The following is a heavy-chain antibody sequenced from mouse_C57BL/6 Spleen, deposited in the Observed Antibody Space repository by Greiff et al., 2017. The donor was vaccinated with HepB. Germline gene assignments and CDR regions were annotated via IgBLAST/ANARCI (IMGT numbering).Heavy chain of an antibody. Sequence: EVKLVESGGDLVKPGGSLKLSCAASGFTFSSYGMSWVRQTPDKRLEWVATISSGGSYTYYPDSVKGRFTISRDNAKNTLYLQMSSLKSEDTAMYYCARHYGYDDAMDYWGQGTSVTVSS. J-gene: IGHJ4*01. CDR2: ISSGGSYT. CDR3: ARHYGYDDAMDY. CDR1: GFTFSSYG. V-gene: IGHV5-6*02. D-gene: IGHD2-2*01.